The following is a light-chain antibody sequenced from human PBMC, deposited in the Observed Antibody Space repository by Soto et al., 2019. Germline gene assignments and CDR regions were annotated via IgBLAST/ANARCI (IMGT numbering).Light chain of an antibody. Sequence: DIQMTQSPSTLSASVGDRVTITCRASQSISDWLAWYQQRPGKAPTLLIYKESSLQSGVPSRFSGSGSGTEFTLTISSLQTDYFVTYFCQQRTFGQGTKVEI. CDR3: QQRT. CDR2: KES. J-gene: IGKJ1*01. CDR1: QSISDW. V-gene: IGKV1-5*03.